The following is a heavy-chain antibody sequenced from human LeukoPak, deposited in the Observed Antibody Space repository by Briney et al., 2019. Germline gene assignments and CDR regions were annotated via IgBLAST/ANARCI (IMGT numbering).Heavy chain of an antibody. CDR3: ARDQDRGSSWTDFDY. CDR1: GFTFSSYG. J-gene: IGHJ4*02. V-gene: IGHV3-33*01. CDR2: IWYDGSNK. Sequence: GGSLRLSCAASGFTFSSYGMHWVRQAPGKGLEWVAVIWYDGSNKYYADSVKGRFTISRDNSKNTLYLQMNSLRAEDTAVYYCARDQDRGSSWTDFDYWGQGTLVTVSS. D-gene: IGHD6-13*01.